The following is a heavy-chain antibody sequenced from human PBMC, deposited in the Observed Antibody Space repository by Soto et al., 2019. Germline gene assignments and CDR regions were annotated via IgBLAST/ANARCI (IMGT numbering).Heavy chain of an antibody. Sequence: ASVKVSCKASGYTFTSYGISWVRQAPGQGLEWMGWISAYNGNTNYAQKLQGRVTMTTDTSTSTAYMELRSLRSDDTAVYYCAIRVFPTPNYYYYGMDVWGQGTTVTVSS. CDR3: AIRVFPTPNYYYYGMDV. CDR2: ISAYNGNT. J-gene: IGHJ6*02. V-gene: IGHV1-18*01. CDR1: GYTFTSYG.